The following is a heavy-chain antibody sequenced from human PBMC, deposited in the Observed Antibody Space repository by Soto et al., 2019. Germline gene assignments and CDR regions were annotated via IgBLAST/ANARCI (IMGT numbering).Heavy chain of an antibody. D-gene: IGHD6-19*01. V-gene: IGHV3-30*18. CDR2: ISYDGRNK. CDR1: GFTFSSYG. J-gene: IGHJ6*02. CDR3: VKDGSSGWPYYYGLDV. Sequence: LRLSCAASGFTFSSYGMHWVRQAPGKGLEWVAVISYDGRNKYYADSVKGRFTISRDNSKNTLYLQMSSLRAEDTAVYYCVKDGSSGWPYYYGLDVWGQGTTVTVSS.